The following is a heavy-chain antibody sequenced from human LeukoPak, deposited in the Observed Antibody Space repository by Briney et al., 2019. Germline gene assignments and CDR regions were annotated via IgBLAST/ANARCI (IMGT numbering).Heavy chain of an antibody. V-gene: IGHV3-73*01. D-gene: IGHD2-15*01. Sequence: TGGSLKLSCAASGFTFSGSTMHWVRQASGKGLEWVGRIRSKANSYATAYAASVKGRFTISRDDSKNTAYLQMNSLKTEDTAVYYCARVRSVVGGTIGYWGQGTLVTVSS. CDR3: ARVRSVVGGTIGY. CDR2: IRSKANSYAT. CDR1: GFTFSGST. J-gene: IGHJ4*02.